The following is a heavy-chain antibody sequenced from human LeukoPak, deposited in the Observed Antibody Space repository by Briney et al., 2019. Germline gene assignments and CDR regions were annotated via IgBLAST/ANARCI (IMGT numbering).Heavy chain of an antibody. J-gene: IGHJ4*02. CDR2: ISGNGNKT. Sequence: GGSLRLSCAASGFTFRSFALNWVRQSPGKGLGWVSLISGNGNKTYYANSVKGRFTITRDNSKNIMYLEMNSLRADDTAVYYCAKLPVTYDFWSGHYAFDTWGQETPLTVSS. V-gene: IGHV3-23*01. D-gene: IGHD3-3*01. CDR1: GFTFRSFA. CDR3: AKLPVTYDFWSGHYAFDT.